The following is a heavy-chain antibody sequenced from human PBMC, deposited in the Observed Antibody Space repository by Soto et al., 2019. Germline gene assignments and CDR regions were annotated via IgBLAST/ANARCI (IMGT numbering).Heavy chain of an antibody. J-gene: IGHJ5*02. D-gene: IGHD6-19*01. CDR2: ISGSGGST. CDR3: AKDTKAYSSGWYVPGWFDP. Sequence: EVQLLESGGGLVQPGGSLRLSCAASGFTFSSYAMSWVRQAPGKGLEWVSAISGSGGSTYYADSVKGRFTISRDNSKNPRYLQMNSLRAEDKAVYYCAKDTKAYSSGWYVPGWFDPWGQGALVTASS. CDR1: GFTFSSYA. V-gene: IGHV3-23*01.